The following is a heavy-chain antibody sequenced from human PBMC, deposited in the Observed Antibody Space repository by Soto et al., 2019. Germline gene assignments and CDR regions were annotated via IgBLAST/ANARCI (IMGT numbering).Heavy chain of an antibody. V-gene: IGHV3-23*01. D-gene: IGHD3-10*01. CDR3: VNDLTTMVRGVIILYGMDV. J-gene: IGHJ6*02. CDR2: ISGSGGST. Sequence: PGGSLRLSCAASGFTFSNYAMSWVRQAPGKGLEWVSAISGSGGSTYYADSVKGRFTISRDNSKNTLYLQMNSLRVEDTAVYYCVNDLTTMVRGVIILYGMDVWGQGTTVTVSS. CDR1: GFTFSNYA.